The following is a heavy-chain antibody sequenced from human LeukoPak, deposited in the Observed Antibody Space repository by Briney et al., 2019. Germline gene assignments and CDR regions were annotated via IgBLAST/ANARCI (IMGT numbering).Heavy chain of an antibody. CDR3: TTDTWYSAGH. J-gene: IGHJ4*02. Sequence: GGSLRLSCAASGFTVSSNYMSWVRQAPGKGLEWVSVIYSGGSTYSAASATGPFTISRDNSKNTLYLQMNSLRAEDTAIYYCTTDTWYSAGHWGQGTLVTVYS. D-gene: IGHD2-15*01. CDR2: IYSGGST. V-gene: IGHV3-53*01. CDR1: GFTVSSNY.